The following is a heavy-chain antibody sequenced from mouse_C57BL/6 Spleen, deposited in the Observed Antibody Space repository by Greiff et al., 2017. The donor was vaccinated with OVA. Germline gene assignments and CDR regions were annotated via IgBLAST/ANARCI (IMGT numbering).Heavy chain of an antibody. V-gene: IGHV5-6*01. D-gene: IGHD1-1*01. CDR1: GFTFSSYG. J-gene: IGHJ1*03. CDR3: ARSDYYGSSENWYFDV. CDR2: ISSGGSYT. Sequence: EVQVVESGGDLVKPGGSLKLSCAASGFTFSSYGMSWVRQTPDKRLEWVATISSGGSYTYYPDSVKGRFTISRDNAKNTLYLQMSSLKSEDTAMYYCARSDYYGSSENWYFDVWGTGTTVTVSS.